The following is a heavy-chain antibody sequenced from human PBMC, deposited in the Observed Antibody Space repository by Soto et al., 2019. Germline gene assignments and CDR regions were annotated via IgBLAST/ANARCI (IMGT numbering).Heavy chain of an antibody. CDR2: ISYDGRNE. CDR1: GFTFSRYA. CDR3: AKGRGGWDNYGMYV. Sequence: QVKLVESGGGVVQPGRSLRLSCVASGFTFSRYAMDWVRQAPGKGLKWVAIISYDGRNEYYADSVKGRFTISRDNSKNTLYLQMNGLRPNDTAVYYCAKGRGGWDNYGMYVWGQGTTVTVPS. D-gene: IGHD6-19*01. J-gene: IGHJ6*02. V-gene: IGHV3-30*18.